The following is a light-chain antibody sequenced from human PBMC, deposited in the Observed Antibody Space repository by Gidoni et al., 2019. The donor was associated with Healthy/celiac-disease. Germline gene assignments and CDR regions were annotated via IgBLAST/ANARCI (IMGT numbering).Light chain of an antibody. CDR2: CAS. CDR1: QSVLYSSNNRNY. Sequence: DTVITQPLHYLAVPLGERATINCKSSQSVLYSSNNRNYLAWYQQKPGQPPKLLIYCASTREPGVPDRFSGSGSGTDFTLTISSLQAEDVAVYYCQQYYSTPITFGQGTRLEIK. CDR3: QQYYSTPIT. J-gene: IGKJ5*01. V-gene: IGKV4-1*01.